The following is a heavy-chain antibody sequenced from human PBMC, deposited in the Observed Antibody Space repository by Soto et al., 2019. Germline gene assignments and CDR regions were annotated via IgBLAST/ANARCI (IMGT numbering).Heavy chain of an antibody. V-gene: IGHV3-21*06. CDR3: AKFTEPGYSSIWYYFEY. D-gene: IGHD6-19*01. CDR1: GFTFSGYS. CDR2: ISSRSTNI. J-gene: IGHJ4*02. Sequence: GGSLRLSCVGSGFTFSGYSMARVCQAPGRGLEWVASISSRSTNIDYADSVKGRFTISRDNAKNLVSLQMSSLRGEDTALYYCAKFTEPGYSSIWYYFEYWGQGTPVTVS.